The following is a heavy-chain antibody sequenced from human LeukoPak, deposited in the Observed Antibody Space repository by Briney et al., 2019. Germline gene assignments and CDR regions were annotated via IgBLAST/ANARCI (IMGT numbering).Heavy chain of an antibody. CDR1: GFTFSSYA. CDR2: ISYDGSNK. V-gene: IGHV3-30-3*02. CDR3: AKWAPYCSSTSCYIAY. D-gene: IGHD2-2*02. J-gene: IGHJ4*02. Sequence: GGSLRLSCAASGFTFSSYAMHWVRQAPGKGLEWVAVISYDGSNKYYADSVKGRFTISRDNSKNTLYLQMNSLRAEDTAVYYCAKWAPYCSSTSCYIAYWGQGTLVTVSS.